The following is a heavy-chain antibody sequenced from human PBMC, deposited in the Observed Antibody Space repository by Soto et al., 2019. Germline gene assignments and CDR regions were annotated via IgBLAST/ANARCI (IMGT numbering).Heavy chain of an antibody. V-gene: IGHV3-43*01. D-gene: IGHD3-16*02. CDR2: ITWNGANT. J-gene: IGHJ6*02. Sequence: GGSLRLSCAASRFRFDEYNMHWVRQAPGKGLEWLSLITWNGANTYYADSVKGRFTISRDGTTKSVSLQMTSLKREDTGLYYFATETRSYRSALDVWGQRTSVTVSS. CDR3: ATETRSYRSALDV. CDR1: RFRFDEYN.